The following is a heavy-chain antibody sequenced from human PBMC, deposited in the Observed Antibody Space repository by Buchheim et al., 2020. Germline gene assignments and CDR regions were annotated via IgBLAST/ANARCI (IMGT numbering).Heavy chain of an antibody. CDR3: ARAVGYCTSGVCLNWFDP. V-gene: IGHV4-34*01. Sequence: QVQLQQWGAGLLKPSETLSLTCAVYGGSFSGYYWSWIRQPPGKGLEWIGEINHSGSTNYNPSLKSRVTISVDTSKNQFSLKLGSVTAADTAVYYCARAVGYCTSGVCLNWFDPWGQGTL. D-gene: IGHD2-8*01. CDR1: GGSFSGYY. CDR2: INHSGST. J-gene: IGHJ5*02.